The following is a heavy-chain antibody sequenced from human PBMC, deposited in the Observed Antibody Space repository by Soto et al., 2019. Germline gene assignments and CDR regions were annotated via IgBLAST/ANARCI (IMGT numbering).Heavy chain of an antibody. CDR2: IYYSGST. J-gene: IGHJ4*02. CDR3: ATSSWYAFSYY. D-gene: IGHD6-13*01. V-gene: IGHV4-30-4*01. Sequence: QVQLQESGPGLVKPSQTLSLTCTVSGDSISSGNYYWSWIRQPPGKGLEWIGYIYYSGSTYYNPSLKSRITISLDTSKNQSSLKLSSVTAAETAVYFCATSSWYAFSYYWGPGTLVTVSS. CDR1: GDSISSGNYY.